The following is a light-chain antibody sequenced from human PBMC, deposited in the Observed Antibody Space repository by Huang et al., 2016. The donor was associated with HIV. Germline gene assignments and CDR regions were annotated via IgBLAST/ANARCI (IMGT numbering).Light chain of an antibody. Sequence: DIQMTQSPSSLSAFVGDSVTITCRASQGISNSLAWYQQRPGKAPKLLLFSATRLDNGVPPRFSGSVSGTDFTLTISSLQPDDFATYYCQQYQRTPPTFGPGTKVEVK. J-gene: IGKJ1*01. CDR2: SAT. CDR1: QGISNS. V-gene: IGKV1-NL1*01. CDR3: QQYQRTPPT.